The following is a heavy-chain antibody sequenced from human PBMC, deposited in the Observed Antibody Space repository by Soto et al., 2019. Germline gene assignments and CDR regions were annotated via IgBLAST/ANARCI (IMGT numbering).Heavy chain of an antibody. V-gene: IGHV3-7*01. Sequence: GGSLILSCAASGFPFSSYAISGVRHAPGKGLEWVANIKQDGSEKYYVDSVKGRFTISRDNAKNSLYLQMNSLRAEDTAVYYCAREGGSYYYYGMDVWGQGTTVTVSS. CDR3: AREGGSYYYYGMDV. J-gene: IGHJ6*02. CDR1: GFPFSSYA. D-gene: IGHD3-10*01. CDR2: IKQDGSEK.